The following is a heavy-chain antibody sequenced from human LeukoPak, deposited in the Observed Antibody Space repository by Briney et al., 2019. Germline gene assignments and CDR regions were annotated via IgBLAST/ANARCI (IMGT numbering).Heavy chain of an antibody. V-gene: IGHV3-23*01. CDR1: GFTFSSYA. CDR2: ISGSGGST. Sequence: GGSLRLSCAASGFTFSSYAMSWVRQAPGKGLEWVSAISGSGGSTYYADSVKGRFTISRDYSKNTLYLQMNSLRAEDTAVYYCAKAPDYDFWSGYFDYWGQGTLVTVSS. D-gene: IGHD3-3*01. CDR3: AKAPDYDFWSGYFDY. J-gene: IGHJ4*02.